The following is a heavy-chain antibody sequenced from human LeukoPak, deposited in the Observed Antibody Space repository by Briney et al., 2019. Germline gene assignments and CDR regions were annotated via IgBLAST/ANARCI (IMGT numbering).Heavy chain of an antibody. V-gene: IGHV4-59*01. Sequence: PSETLSLTCTVSGGSISSYYWSWIRQPPGKGLEWTGYIYYSGSTNYNPSLKSRVTISVDTSKNQFSLKLSSVTAADTAVYYCARSRGLYYYDSSGYYHGYYFDYWGQGTLVTVSS. CDR1: GGSISSYY. J-gene: IGHJ4*02. D-gene: IGHD3-22*01. CDR2: IYYSGST. CDR3: ARSRGLYYYDSSGYYHGYYFDY.